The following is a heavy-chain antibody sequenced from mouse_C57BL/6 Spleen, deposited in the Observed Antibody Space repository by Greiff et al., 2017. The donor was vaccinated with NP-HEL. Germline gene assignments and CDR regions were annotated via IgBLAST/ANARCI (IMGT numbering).Heavy chain of an antibody. CDR3: ARGGFYYGDY. Sequence: EVHLVESGGGLVKPGGSPKLSCAASGFTFSDYGMHWVRQAPEKGLEWVAYISSGSSTIYYADTVKGRFTISRDNAKNTLFLQMTSLRSEDTAMYYCARGGFYYGDYWGQGTTLTVSS. V-gene: IGHV5-17*01. CDR2: ISSGSSTI. J-gene: IGHJ2*01. CDR1: GFTFSDYG.